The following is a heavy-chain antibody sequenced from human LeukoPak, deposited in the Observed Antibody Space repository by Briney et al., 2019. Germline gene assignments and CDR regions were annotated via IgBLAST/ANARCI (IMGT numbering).Heavy chain of an antibody. D-gene: IGHD2-21*02. CDR3: ARQTVTAFPNWFDP. CDR2: MYYSGST. CDR1: GGYISSSDYY. J-gene: IGHJ5*02. Sequence: KPSGTLSLTCTVSGGYISSSDYYWGWIRQPPGKGLEWFVSMYYSGSTYYNPSLRSRVTISVDTSKIQFSLKLSSVTAADTAVYNCARQTVTAFPNWFDPWGQGTLVTVSS. V-gene: IGHV4-39*01.